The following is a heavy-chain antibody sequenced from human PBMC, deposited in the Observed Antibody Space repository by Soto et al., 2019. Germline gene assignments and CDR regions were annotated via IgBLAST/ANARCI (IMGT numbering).Heavy chain of an antibody. CDR2: IYYSGST. J-gene: IGHJ5*02. V-gene: IGHV4-39*01. Sequence: SETLSLTCTFSGVSISSSSYYCGWIRQPPWKGLEWIGSIYYSGSTYYNPSLKSRVTISVDTSKNQFSLKLSSVTAADTAVYYCARHRGPMVRGVLNNWFDPWGQGTLVTVSS. CDR3: ARHRGPMVRGVLNNWFDP. CDR1: GVSISSSSYY. D-gene: IGHD3-10*01.